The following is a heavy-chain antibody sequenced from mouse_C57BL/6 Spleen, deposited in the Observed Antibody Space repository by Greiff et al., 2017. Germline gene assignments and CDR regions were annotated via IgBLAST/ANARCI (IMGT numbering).Heavy chain of an antibody. J-gene: IGHJ2*01. CDR3: ARSVGIYGPYYFDY. CDR2: IYPGSGNT. Sequence: VQLQQSGAELVRPGASVKLSCKASGYTFTDYYINWVKQRPGQGLEWIARIYPGSGNTYYNEKFKGKATLTAEKSSSTAYMQLSSLTSEDSAVYFCARSVGIYGPYYFDYWGQGTTLTVSS. D-gene: IGHD1-1*02. V-gene: IGHV1-76*01. CDR1: GYTFTDYY.